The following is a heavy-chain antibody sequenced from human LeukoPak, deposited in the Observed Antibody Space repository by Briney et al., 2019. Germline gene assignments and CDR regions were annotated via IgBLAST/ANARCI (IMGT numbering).Heavy chain of an antibody. Sequence: GASVKVSCKASGYTFTSYYMHWVRQAPGQGLEWMGGIIPIFGTADYSQKFQDRVTITADESTSTVYMELSSLRSEDTAVYYCAKEVAPYDFWSSSHGDAFDIWGQGTMVTVSS. CDR3: AKEVAPYDFWSSSHGDAFDI. CDR1: GYTFTSYY. V-gene: IGHV1-69*13. D-gene: IGHD3-3*01. J-gene: IGHJ3*02. CDR2: IIPIFGTA.